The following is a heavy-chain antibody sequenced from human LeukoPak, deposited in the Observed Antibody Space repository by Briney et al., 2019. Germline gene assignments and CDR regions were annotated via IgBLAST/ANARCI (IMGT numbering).Heavy chain of an antibody. V-gene: IGHV3-48*03. D-gene: IGHD1-26*01. J-gene: IGHJ4*02. Sequence: PGGSLRLSCAASGFIFSNYEMNWVRQAPGKGLEWISYISGSGRPTYYADSVKGRFTISRDNAKNTLYLQMNSLRVEDTAVYYCVSSLLGRDDYWGQGTLVTVSS. CDR1: GFIFSNYE. CDR2: ISGSGRPT. CDR3: VSSLLGRDDY.